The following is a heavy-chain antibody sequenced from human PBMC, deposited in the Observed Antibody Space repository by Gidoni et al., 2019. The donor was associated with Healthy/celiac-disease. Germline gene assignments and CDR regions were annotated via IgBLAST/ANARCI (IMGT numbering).Heavy chain of an antibody. CDR3: ARLALTGVIGPVNWFDT. CDR2: IYPGDSDT. V-gene: IGHV5-51*01. CDR1: GYSFTSYW. J-gene: IGHJ5*02. D-gene: IGHD3-16*02. Sequence: EVQLVQSGAEVKKPGESLKISCKGSGYSFTSYWIGWVRQMPGKGREWMGIIYPGDSDTRYRPSFQGQVTIPADKSIRTAYLQWGSLKASDTAMYYCARLALTGVIGPVNWFDTWGQGTLVTVSS.